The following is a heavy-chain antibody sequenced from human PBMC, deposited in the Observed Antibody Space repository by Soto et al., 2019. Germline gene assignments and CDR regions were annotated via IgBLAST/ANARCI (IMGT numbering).Heavy chain of an antibody. Sequence: ESGGGVVQPGRSLRLSCAASGFTFSSYGMHWVRQAPGKGLEWVAVISYDGSNKYYADSVKGRFTISRDNSKNTLYLQMNSLRAEDTAVYYCAKVPLTTVVTSSFYYYYGMDVWGQGTTVTVSS. CDR1: GFTFSSYG. J-gene: IGHJ6*02. D-gene: IGHD4-17*01. CDR2: ISYDGSNK. V-gene: IGHV3-30*18. CDR3: AKVPLTTVVTSSFYYYYGMDV.